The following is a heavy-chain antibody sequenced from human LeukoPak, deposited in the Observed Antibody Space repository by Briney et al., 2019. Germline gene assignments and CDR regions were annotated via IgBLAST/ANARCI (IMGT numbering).Heavy chain of an antibody. D-gene: IGHD5-12*01. Sequence: SETLSLTCTVSGGSISSSSYYWGWIRQPPGKGLEWIGSIYYSGSTYYNPSLKSRVTISVGTSKNQFSLKLSSVTAADTAVYYCARGTYDIVATSFDYWGQGTLVTVSS. CDR3: ARGTYDIVATSFDY. V-gene: IGHV4-39*07. J-gene: IGHJ4*02. CDR1: GGSISSSSYY. CDR2: IYYSGST.